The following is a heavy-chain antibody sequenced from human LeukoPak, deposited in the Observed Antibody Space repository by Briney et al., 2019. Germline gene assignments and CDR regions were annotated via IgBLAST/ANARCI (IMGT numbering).Heavy chain of an antibody. D-gene: IGHD3-3*01. CDR3: ARDRSGDYYFDY. J-gene: IGHJ4*02. Sequence: GGSLRLSCAASGFTFDDYAMPWVRQAPGKGLEWVSLISGDGCSTYYADSVKGRFTISRDNSKNTVYLQMNSLRAEDTAVYYCARDRSGDYYFDYWGQGTLVTVSS. CDR2: ISGDGCST. V-gene: IGHV3-43*02. CDR1: GFTFDDYA.